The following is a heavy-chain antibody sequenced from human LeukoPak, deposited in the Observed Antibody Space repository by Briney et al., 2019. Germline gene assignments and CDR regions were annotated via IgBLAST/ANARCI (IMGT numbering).Heavy chain of an antibody. V-gene: IGHV3-7*01. Sequence: GGSLRLSCAASGFTFSSYWMTWVRQGPGKGLEWVANIKPDGSLIYYVDSVKGRFTISRDNAKDSLYLQMNSLRAEDTAVYYCAKWELYSGFYYIDYWGQGTLATVSS. CDR2: IKPDGSLI. CDR3: AKWELYSGFYYIDY. D-gene: IGHD1-26*01. CDR1: GFTFSSYW. J-gene: IGHJ4*02.